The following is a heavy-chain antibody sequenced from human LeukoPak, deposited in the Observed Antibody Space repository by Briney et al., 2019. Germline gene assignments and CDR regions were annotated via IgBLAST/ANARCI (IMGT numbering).Heavy chain of an antibody. V-gene: IGHV3-23*01. CDR1: GFTFSSYA. CDR3: AKDRHVYLHPFDY. CDR2: VSGSGGST. Sequence: PGGSLRLSCAASGFTFSSYAMSWVRQAPGKGLEWVSAVSGSGGSTYYADSVKGRFTISRDNSKNTLYLQMNSLRAEDTAVYYCAKDRHVYLHPFDYWGQGTLVTVSS. J-gene: IGHJ4*02. D-gene: IGHD2/OR15-2a*01.